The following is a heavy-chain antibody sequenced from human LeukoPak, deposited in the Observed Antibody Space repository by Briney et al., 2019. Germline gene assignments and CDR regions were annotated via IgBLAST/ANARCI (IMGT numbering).Heavy chain of an antibody. CDR3: AKDDDGLRFER. CDR1: GFTFSSHG. V-gene: IGHV3-23*01. J-gene: IGHJ4*02. Sequence: PGRSLRLSCAASGFTFSSHGMNWVRQAPGKGLEWVSGISGSGGRTYYADSVKGRFAISRDNSNHMLYLQMNSLIAEDTAIYYCAKDDDGLRFERWGRGTPVSVSS. D-gene: IGHD5-12*01. CDR2: ISGSGGRT.